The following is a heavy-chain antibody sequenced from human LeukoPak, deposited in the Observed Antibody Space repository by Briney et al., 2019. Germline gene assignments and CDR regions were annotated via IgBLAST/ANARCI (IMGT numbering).Heavy chain of an antibody. CDR2: IKQDGSEK. CDR1: GFTFSSYW. CDR3: ARIRYSSSWYPLWWFDP. J-gene: IGHJ5*02. V-gene: IGHV3-7*01. Sequence: GGSLRLSCAASGFTFSSYWMSWVSQAPGKGLEWGANIKQDGSEKYYVDSVKGRFTISRDNAKNSLYLQMNSLRAEDTAVYYCARIRYSSSWYPLWWFDPWGQGTLVTVSS. D-gene: IGHD6-13*01.